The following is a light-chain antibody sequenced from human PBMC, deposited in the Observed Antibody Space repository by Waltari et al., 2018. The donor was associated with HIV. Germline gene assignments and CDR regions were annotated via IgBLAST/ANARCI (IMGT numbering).Light chain of an antibody. J-gene: IGLJ2*01. V-gene: IGLV2-14*03. CDR3: SSYTSSGPRYVL. CDR1: SGDVGGYNF. Sequence: QSALTQPASVSGSPGQSITISCTGTSGDVGGYNFVSWYQKHPGKAPNLIMYNVNSRPSGVSIRFSGSRSANTASLTISGLQAEDEADYFCSSYTSSGPRYVLFGGGTRLTVL. CDR2: NVN.